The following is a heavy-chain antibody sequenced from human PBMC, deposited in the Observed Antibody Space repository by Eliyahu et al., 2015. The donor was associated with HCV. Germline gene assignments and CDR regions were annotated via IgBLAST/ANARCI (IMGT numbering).Heavy chain of an antibody. V-gene: IGHV1-46*04. D-gene: IGHD3-22*01. CDR1: GYTFTSYY. Sequence: QVQLVQSGAEVKKPGASVKVSCKASGYTFTSYYMHWVRQAPGQGLEWMGIINPSGGSTSYAQKLQGRVTMTRDTSTSTVYMELSSLRSEDTAVYYCARDCRPSYDSRTPDAFDIWGQGTMVTVSS. J-gene: IGHJ3*02. CDR3: ARDCRPSYDSRTPDAFDI. CDR2: INPSGGST.